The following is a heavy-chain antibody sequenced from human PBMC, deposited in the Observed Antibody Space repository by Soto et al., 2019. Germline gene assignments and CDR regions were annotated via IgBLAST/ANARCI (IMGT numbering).Heavy chain of an antibody. CDR1: ARSISNSHSF. CDR2: VYYSGGT. V-gene: IGHV4-39*01. J-gene: IGHJ4*02. CDR3: VRVVEADTRKNDFES. D-gene: IGHD6-19*01. Sequence: PSPTXSLTGHFGARSISNSHSFFCWVRKTAGSVLEFLGSVYYSGGTYYNPYLKSRVTVSVDTSKNQVSLSVRSVTVAETAPYPCVRVVEADTRKNDFESWGQGLVVNVYS.